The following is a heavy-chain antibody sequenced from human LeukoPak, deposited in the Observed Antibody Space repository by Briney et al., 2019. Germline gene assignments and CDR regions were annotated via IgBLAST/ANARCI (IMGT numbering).Heavy chain of an antibody. CDR2: IGRSNSVI. Sequence: GSLRLSCAASGLTLSSYSMNWLRQAPGKGPEWVAYIGRSNSVIHYADSVKGRFTISRDNAKNSLSLLMNSLRAEDTAVYYCARAPIGDNNWFDPWGQGTLVTVSS. CDR1: GLTLSSYS. V-gene: IGHV3-48*01. J-gene: IGHJ5*02. D-gene: IGHD3-16*01. CDR3: ARAPIGDNNWFDP.